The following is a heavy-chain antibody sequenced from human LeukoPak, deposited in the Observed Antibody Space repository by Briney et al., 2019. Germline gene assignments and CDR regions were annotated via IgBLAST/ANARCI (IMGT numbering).Heavy chain of an antibody. CDR3: ATSDFAAHFDY. D-gene: IGHD2/OR15-2a*01. Sequence: PGGSLRLSCAASGFTFDDYAMHWVRQAPGKGLEWVSLISGDGGSTYYADSVKGRFTISRDNSKNSLYLQINSLGTEDTALYYCATSDFAAHFDYWGQGTLVTVSS. J-gene: IGHJ4*02. CDR1: GFTFDDYA. V-gene: IGHV3-43*02. CDR2: ISGDGGST.